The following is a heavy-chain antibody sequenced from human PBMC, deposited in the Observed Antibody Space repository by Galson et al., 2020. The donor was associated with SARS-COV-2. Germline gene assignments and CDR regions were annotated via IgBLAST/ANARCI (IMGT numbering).Heavy chain of an antibody. CDR3: TTQYYYDTSDSITHDY. Sequence: GGSLRLSCAASGFTFSDYYMSWIRQAPGKGLEWVSYISSSGSTIYYADSVKGRFTISRDNAKNSLYLQMNSLRAEDTAVYYCTTQYYYDTSDSITHDYWGQGTLVTVSS. V-gene: IGHV3-11*01. CDR2: ISSSGSTI. D-gene: IGHD3-22*01. J-gene: IGHJ4*02. CDR1: GFTFSDYY.